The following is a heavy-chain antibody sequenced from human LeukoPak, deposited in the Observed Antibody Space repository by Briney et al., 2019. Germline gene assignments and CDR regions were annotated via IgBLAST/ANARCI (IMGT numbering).Heavy chain of an antibody. D-gene: IGHD5-18*01. J-gene: IGHJ4*02. Sequence: PSETLSLTCAVYGGSFSGYYWSWIRQPPGKGLDWIGEINHSGSTNYNPSLKSRVTISVDTSKNQFSLKLSSVTAADTAVYYCARVRGGYSYGWQFDYWGQGTLVTVSS. CDR1: GGSFSGYY. CDR2: INHSGST. V-gene: IGHV4-34*01. CDR3: ARVRGGYSYGWQFDY.